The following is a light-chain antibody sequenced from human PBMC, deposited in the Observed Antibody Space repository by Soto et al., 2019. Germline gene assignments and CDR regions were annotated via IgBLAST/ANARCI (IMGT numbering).Light chain of an antibody. Sequence: EIVLTQSPATLSLSPGERDTLSCRASQSVSRYIAWYQQRPGQAPRLLIYDASNRATGIPARFSGSGSGTDFTLTISRLEPEDLAVYYCQQYGSSPYTVGQGTKLEIK. V-gene: IGKV3-20*01. CDR2: DAS. CDR1: QSVSRY. J-gene: IGKJ2*01. CDR3: QQYGSSPYT.